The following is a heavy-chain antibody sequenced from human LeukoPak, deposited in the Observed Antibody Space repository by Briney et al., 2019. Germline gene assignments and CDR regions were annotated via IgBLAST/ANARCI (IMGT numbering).Heavy chain of an antibody. J-gene: IGHJ4*02. CDR3: AKDRNYDFWSGYPRY. V-gene: IGHV3-30*18. CDR2: ISYDGSNK. D-gene: IGHD3-3*01. Sequence: GGSLRLFCAASGFTFSSYGMHWVRQAPGKGLEWVAVISYDGSNKYYADSVKGRFTISRDNSKDTLYLQMNSLRAEDTAVYYCAKDRNYDFWSGYPRYWGQGTLVTVSS. CDR1: GFTFSSYG.